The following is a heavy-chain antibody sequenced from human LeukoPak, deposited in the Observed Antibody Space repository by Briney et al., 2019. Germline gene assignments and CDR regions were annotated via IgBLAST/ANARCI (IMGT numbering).Heavy chain of an antibody. D-gene: IGHD2-2*01. J-gene: IGHJ3*02. V-gene: IGHV4-34*01. Sequence: SETLSLTCAVYGGSFSGYYWSWIRQPPGKGLEWIGEINHSGSTNYNPSLKSRVTISVDTSKNQFSLKLSSVTAADTAVYYCARRRCSSTSCYGPWRAFDIWGQGTMVTVSS. CDR3: ARRRCSSTSCYGPWRAFDI. CDR1: GGSFSGYY. CDR2: INHSGST.